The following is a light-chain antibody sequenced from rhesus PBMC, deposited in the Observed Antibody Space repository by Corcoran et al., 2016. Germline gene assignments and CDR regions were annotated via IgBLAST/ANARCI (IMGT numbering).Light chain of an antibody. CDR1: QGISRS. V-gene: IGKV1S14*01. Sequence: DIQMTQSPSSPSASVGDRVTITCRASQGISRSLNWYQQKPGKVPKPLIYDASNLESGVPSRFSGMGSGTDFTLTISSLQPEDFATYYCQQHNSYPPTFGQGTKVEIK. CDR3: QQHNSYPPT. J-gene: IGKJ1*01. CDR2: DAS.